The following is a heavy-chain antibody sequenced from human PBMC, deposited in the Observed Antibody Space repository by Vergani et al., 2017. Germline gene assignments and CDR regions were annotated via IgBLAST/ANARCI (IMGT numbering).Heavy chain of an antibody. Sequence: QVQLQESGPGLVKPSGTLSLTCAVSGGSISSSNWWSWVRQPPGKGLEWVAFIRHDGSNKWYGDSVKGRFTISRDNSKNTLYLEMNSLRIEDTAVYYCANNYCIGGSCSPFDYWGQGTLVTVSS. V-gene: IGHV3-30*02. CDR2: IRHDGSNK. D-gene: IGHD2-15*01. J-gene: IGHJ4*02. CDR1: GGSISSSNW. CDR3: ANNYCIGGSCSPFDY.